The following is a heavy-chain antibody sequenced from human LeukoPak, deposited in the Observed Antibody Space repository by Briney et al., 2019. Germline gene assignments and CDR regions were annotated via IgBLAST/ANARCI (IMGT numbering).Heavy chain of an antibody. CDR2: TYYRSTWYN. D-gene: IGHD2-2*01. V-gene: IGHV6-1*01. CDR3: ARRLTQYDCFDP. CDR1: GDGVSSNSVT. Sequence: SQTLSLTCAISGDGVSSNSVTWNWIRQSPSRGLEWLGRTYYRSTWYNDYAVSVRGRITVNPDTSKNQFSLHLNSVTPEDTAVYYCARRLTQYDCFDPWGQGILVTVSS. J-gene: IGHJ5*02.